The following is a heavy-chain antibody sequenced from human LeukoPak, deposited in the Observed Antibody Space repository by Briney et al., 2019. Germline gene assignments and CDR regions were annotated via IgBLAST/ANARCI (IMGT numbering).Heavy chain of an antibody. J-gene: IGHJ5*02. CDR3: ARGGDQADWFDP. D-gene: IGHD3-10*01. CDR2: MNPNSGNT. CDR1: GYTFTSYD. V-gene: IGHV1-8*03. Sequence: ASVKVSCKASGYTFTSYDINWVRQATGQGLEWMGRMNPNSGNTGYAQKFQGRVTITRNTSISTAYMELSSLRSEDTAVYYCARGGDQADWFDPWGQGTLVTVSS.